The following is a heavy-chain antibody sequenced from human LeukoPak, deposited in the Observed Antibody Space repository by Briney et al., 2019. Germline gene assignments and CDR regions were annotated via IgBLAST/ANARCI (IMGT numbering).Heavy chain of an antibody. CDR3: AREAVPCDY. D-gene: IGHD6-19*01. CDR2: ISRNGDST. CDR1: GFTFSNYA. J-gene: IGHJ4*02. Sequence: PGGSLRLSCAASGFTFSNYAMHWVRQAPGKGLEYVSAISRNGDSTYYASSVRGRFTISRDNSKNTLYLQMDSLRAEDTAVYYCAREAVPCDYWGQGTLVTVSS. V-gene: IGHV3-64*01.